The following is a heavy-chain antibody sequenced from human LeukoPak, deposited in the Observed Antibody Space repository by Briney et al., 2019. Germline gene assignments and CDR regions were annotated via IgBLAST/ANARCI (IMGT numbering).Heavy chain of an antibody. CDR1: GYTFTSYG. D-gene: IGHD3-22*01. CDR2: ISTYNGNT. Sequence: GASVKVSCKASGYTFTSYGISWVRQAPGQGLEWMGWISTYNGNTNYAQKLQGRVTMTTDTSTSTAYMELRSLRSDDTAVDYCARDLLYPDSSCYHGYWGQGTLVTVSS. J-gene: IGHJ4*02. CDR3: ARDLLYPDSSCYHGY. V-gene: IGHV1-18*01.